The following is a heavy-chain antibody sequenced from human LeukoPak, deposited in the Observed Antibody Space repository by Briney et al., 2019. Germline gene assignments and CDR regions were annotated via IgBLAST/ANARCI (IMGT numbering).Heavy chain of an antibody. D-gene: IGHD4-17*01. CDR1: GGSISSYY. CDR3: ARDPGGLRCYFDY. CDR2: IYYSGST. J-gene: IGHJ4*02. V-gene: IGHV4-59*01. Sequence: SETLSLTCTVSGGSISSYYWSWIRQPPGKGLEWIGYIYYSGSTNYNPSFKSRVTISVDTSKNQFSLKLSSVTAADTAVYYCARDPGGLRCYFDYWGQGTLVNVSS.